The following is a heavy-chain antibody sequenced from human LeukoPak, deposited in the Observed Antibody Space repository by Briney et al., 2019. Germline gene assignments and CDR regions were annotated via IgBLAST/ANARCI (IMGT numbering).Heavy chain of an antibody. J-gene: IGHJ4*02. CDR1: GGSISRGGYY. Sequence: SSETLSLTCTVSGGSISRGGYYWIWIRPPPGRGLEWIGYIYYSGSTYYNPSLKSRVTISVDTSKNQFSLKLSSVTAADTAVYYCARGDLRYFDYWGQGTLVTVSS. CDR2: IYYSGST. CDR3: ARGDLRYFDY. V-gene: IGHV4-31*03.